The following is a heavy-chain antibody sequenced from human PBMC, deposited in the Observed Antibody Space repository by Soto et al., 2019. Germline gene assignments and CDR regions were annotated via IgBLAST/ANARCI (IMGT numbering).Heavy chain of an antibody. CDR1: GFTFSSYG. D-gene: IGHD1-26*01. J-gene: IGHJ4*02. CDR3: AKEGGLSGSYYISSSYYFDY. CDR2: ISYDGSNT. Sequence: QVQLVESGGGVVQPGRSLRLSCVASGFTFSSYGMHWVRQAPGKGLEWVAIISYDGSNTYYADSVKGRFTISRDNSKITLYLQMNRLRAEDTSVYYCAKEGGLSGSYYISSSYYFDYWGQGTLVTVSS. V-gene: IGHV3-30*18.